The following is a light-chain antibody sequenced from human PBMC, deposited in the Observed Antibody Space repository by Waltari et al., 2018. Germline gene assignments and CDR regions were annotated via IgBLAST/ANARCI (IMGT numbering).Light chain of an antibody. V-gene: IGKV2-28*01. CDR1: QSLVFRYGNNY. Sequence: DIVMTQSPLSLPVTPGEPASISCRSSQSLVFRYGNNYLDWYQQKPGQSPQLLVYEVSKRASGVPDRFSGSGSGTDFTLKINRVEAEDVGVYYCMQALQAPYTFGQGTKLEIK. CDR3: MQALQAPYT. CDR2: EVS. J-gene: IGKJ2*01.